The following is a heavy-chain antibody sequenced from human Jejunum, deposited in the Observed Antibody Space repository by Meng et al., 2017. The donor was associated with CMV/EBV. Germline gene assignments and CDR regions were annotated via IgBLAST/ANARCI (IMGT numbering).Heavy chain of an antibody. J-gene: IGHJ4*02. Sequence: YTFTTSGMQWVRQAPRQGLEWMGVINPSGGLTDYTQKFQGRVTVTRDTSTSTVYMDLSSLRSEDTAVYYCARGQSTLWWYNIDYWGQGTLVTVSS. CDR1: YTFTTSG. D-gene: IGHD4-23*01. CDR2: INPSGGLT. V-gene: IGHV1-46*01. CDR3: ARGQSTLWWYNIDY.